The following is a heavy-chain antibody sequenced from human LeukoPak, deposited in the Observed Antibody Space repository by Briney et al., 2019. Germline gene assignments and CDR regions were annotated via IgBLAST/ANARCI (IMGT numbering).Heavy chain of an antibody. V-gene: IGHV3-30*18. CDR2: ISYDGSNK. D-gene: IGHD4-23*01. J-gene: IGHJ4*02. Sequence: GGSLRLSCAASGFTFSSYGMHWVRQAPGKGLEWVALISYDGSNKDYADSVKGRFTISRDNSKNTLYLQMNSLRAEDTALYYCAKDFLPHTVVTLSLDYWGQGTLVTVSS. CDR1: GFTFSSYG. CDR3: AKDFLPHTVVTLSLDY.